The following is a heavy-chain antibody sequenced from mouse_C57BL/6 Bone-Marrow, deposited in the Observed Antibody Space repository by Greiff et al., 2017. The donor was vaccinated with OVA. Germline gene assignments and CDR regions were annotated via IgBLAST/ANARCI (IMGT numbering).Heavy chain of an antibody. D-gene: IGHD2-4*01. J-gene: IGHJ3*01. Sequence: EVQGVESGGGLVQPGGSMKLSCVASGFTFSNYWMNWVRQSPEKGLEWVAQIRLKSDNYATHYAESVKGRFTISRDDSKSSVYLQMNNLRAEYTGIYYCTAYYDYDWFAYWGQGTLVTVSA. CDR1: GFTFSNYW. CDR3: TAYYDYDWFAY. V-gene: IGHV6-3*01. CDR2: IRLKSDNYAT.